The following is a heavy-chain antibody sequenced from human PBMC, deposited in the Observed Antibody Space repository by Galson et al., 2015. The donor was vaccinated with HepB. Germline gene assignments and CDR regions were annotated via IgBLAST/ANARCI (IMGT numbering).Heavy chain of an antibody. CDR1: GGSFSGYY. CDR2: INHSGST. CDR3: ARGRRYSSGWYWRIFDY. D-gene: IGHD6-19*01. V-gene: IGHV4-34*01. Sequence: SETLSLTCAVYGGSFSGYYWSWIRQPPGKGLEWIGEINHSGSTNYNPSLKSRVTISVDTSKNQFSLKLSSVTAADTAVYYCARGRRYSSGWYWRIFDYWGQGTLVTVSS. J-gene: IGHJ4*02.